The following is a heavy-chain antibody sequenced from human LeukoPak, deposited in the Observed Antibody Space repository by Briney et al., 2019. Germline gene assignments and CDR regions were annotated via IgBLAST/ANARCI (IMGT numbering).Heavy chain of an antibody. D-gene: IGHD3-10*01. V-gene: IGHV3-7*03. J-gene: IGHJ4*02. CDR3: ARDNTFYGSGRTFSY. CDR1: GFTFSTYW. Sequence: GGSLRLSCEASGFTFSTYWMSWVRQAPGKGPECVANIKPDGSDKYYVDSMKGRFTISRDNAKNSLYLQMNSLRAEDTAVYYCARDNTFYGSGRTFSYWGQGTLVTVSS. CDR2: IKPDGSDK.